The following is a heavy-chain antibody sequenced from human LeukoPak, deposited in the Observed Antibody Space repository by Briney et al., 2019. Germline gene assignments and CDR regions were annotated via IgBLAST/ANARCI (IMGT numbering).Heavy chain of an antibody. CDR1: GFTFSSYS. J-gene: IGHJ6*02. Sequence: PGGSLRLSCSASGFTFSSYSMHWVRQAPEKRLEYVSTISDNGGSTYYADSVKGRFTISRDNSKNTLFLQMSSLRAEDTAVYYCVTYGSGPAYYYGVDVWGQGTTVTVSS. D-gene: IGHD3-10*01. CDR3: VTYGSGPAYYYGVDV. CDR2: ISDNGGST. V-gene: IGHV3-64D*09.